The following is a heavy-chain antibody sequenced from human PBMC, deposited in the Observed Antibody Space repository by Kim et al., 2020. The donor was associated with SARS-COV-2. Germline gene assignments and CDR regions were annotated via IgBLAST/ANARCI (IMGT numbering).Heavy chain of an antibody. D-gene: IGHD3-9*01. CDR2: INHSGST. CDR1: GGSFSGYY. CDR3: ASMTGSTPKDPYYHYYGMDV. V-gene: IGHV4-34*01. Sequence: SETLSLTCAVYGGSFSGYYWSWIRQPPGKGLEWIGEINHSGSTNYNPSLKSRVTISVDTSKNQFALKLSSVTAADTAGYYCASMTGSTPKDPYYHYYGMDVWGPGTTVPVSS. J-gene: IGHJ6*02.